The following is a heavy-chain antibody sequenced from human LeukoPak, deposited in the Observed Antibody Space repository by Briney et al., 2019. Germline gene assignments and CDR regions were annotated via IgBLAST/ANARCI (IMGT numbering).Heavy chain of an antibody. J-gene: IGHJ6*03. D-gene: IGHD5-24*01. V-gene: IGHV1-69*05. CDR2: IIPPFGTA. CDR1: GGTFTNYV. Sequence: SVKVSCKASGGTFTNYVISWVRQAPGQGLEWMGGIIPPFGTANYAQKFQGRVTITTDASTSTAYMELSSLRSEDTAVYYCGRGFDGYYHYYMDVWGKGTTVTVSS. CDR3: GRGFDGYYHYYMDV.